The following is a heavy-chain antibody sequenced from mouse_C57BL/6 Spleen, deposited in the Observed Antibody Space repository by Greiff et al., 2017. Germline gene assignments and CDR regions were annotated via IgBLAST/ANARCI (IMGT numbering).Heavy chain of an antibody. J-gene: IGHJ2*01. D-gene: IGHD1-1*01. CDR2: INPSTGGT. CDR3: ARRGVVAEDY. V-gene: IGHV1-42*01. Sequence: EVQLQESGPELVKPGASVKISCKASGYSFTGYYMNWVKQSPEKSLEWIGEINPSTGGTTYNQKFKAKATLTVDKSSSTAYMQLKSLTSEDSAVYYCARRGVVAEDYWGQGTTLTVSS. CDR1: GYSFTGYY.